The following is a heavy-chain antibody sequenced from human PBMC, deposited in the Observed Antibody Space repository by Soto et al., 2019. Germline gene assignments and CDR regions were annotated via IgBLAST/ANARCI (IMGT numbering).Heavy chain of an antibody. Sequence: GGSLRLSCAASGFTFRSYSMNWVRQAPGKGLEWVSYISGSSRTIYYADSVKGRFTISRDNAKNSLYLQMNSLKDEDTAVYYCTRDQPIAAAGHSYYAMDVWGQGTTVTVSS. V-gene: IGHV3-48*02. D-gene: IGHD6-13*01. CDR1: GFTFRSYS. CDR2: ISGSSRTI. J-gene: IGHJ6*02. CDR3: TRDQPIAAAGHSYYAMDV.